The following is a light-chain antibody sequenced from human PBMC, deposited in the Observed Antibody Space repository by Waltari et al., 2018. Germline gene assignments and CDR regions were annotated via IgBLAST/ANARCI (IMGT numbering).Light chain of an antibody. CDR1: NIGDEN. Sequence: SYVLTQPPSVSVAPGKTARITCGGNNIGDENVHWYQQKPGQAPVGVIYYNSDRPSGIAERFTGSNAGNTATLTIRRVEAGDEAYYYCQVWDSTTDHRVFGTGTKVTVL. V-gene: IGLV3-21*04. CDR2: YNS. J-gene: IGLJ1*01. CDR3: QVWDSTTDHRV.